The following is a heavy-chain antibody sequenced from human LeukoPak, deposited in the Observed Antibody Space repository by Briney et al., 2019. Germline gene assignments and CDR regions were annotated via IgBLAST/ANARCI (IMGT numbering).Heavy chain of an antibody. Sequence: GGSLRLSCAASGFTFDTYAMSWVRQAPGKVLEWVSSISGSGGNTYYADSVKGRLTISRDNSKNTLYLQMNNLRADDTAVYYCAKGPYYEWLYSFDSWGQGALVTVSS. CDR3: AKGPYYEWLYSFDS. CDR2: ISGSGGNT. J-gene: IGHJ4*02. D-gene: IGHD3-3*01. V-gene: IGHV3-23*01. CDR1: GFTFDTYA.